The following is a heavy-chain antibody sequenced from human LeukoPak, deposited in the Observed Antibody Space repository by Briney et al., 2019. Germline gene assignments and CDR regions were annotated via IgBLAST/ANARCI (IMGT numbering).Heavy chain of an antibody. CDR2: ISWNSGSI. J-gene: IGHJ4*01. D-gene: IGHD3-22*01. CDR1: GFTFDDYA. V-gene: IGHV3-9*01. CDR3: AKDLYRSHYYDSSGYSFDN. Sequence: GGSLRLSCAASGFTFDDYAMHWVRQAPGKGLEWVSGISWNSGSIGYADSVKGRFTISRDNAKNSLYLQMNSLRAEDTALYYCAKDLYRSHYYDSSGYSFDNWGQGTLVTVSS.